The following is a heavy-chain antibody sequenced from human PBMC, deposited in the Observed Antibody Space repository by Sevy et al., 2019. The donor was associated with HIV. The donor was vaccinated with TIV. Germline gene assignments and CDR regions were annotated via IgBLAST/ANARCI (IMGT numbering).Heavy chain of an antibody. CDR2: IKSETDGGTT. CDR3: SMEDGYNYFDY. J-gene: IGHJ4*02. Sequence: GESLKISCAASDFTLNKAWMNWVRQAPGKGLEWVGRIKSETDGGTTDYAEPVKGRFSISRDDSKNTLYLQMNSLKIEDTAVYYCSMEDGYNYFDYWGQGALVTVSS. CDR1: DFTLNKAW. V-gene: IGHV3-15*07. D-gene: IGHD5-12*01.